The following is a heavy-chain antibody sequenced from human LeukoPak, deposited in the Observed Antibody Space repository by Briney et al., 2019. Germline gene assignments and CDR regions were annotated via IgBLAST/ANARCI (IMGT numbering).Heavy chain of an antibody. Sequence: GGSLRLSCEASGFTFSAYAMTWVRQAPGKGLEWVSGINSNGDEIYYADSVRGRFTISRDNSNNALYLQMDSLRAADTAVYYCANWIGSSSRDYWGQGTLVTVSS. CDR3: ANWIGSSSRDY. D-gene: IGHD6-6*01. V-gene: IGHV3-23*01. J-gene: IGHJ4*02. CDR2: INSNGDEI. CDR1: GFTFSAYA.